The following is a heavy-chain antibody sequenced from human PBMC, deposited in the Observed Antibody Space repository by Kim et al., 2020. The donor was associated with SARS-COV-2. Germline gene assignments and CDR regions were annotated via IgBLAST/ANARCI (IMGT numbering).Heavy chain of an antibody. CDR3: ASELGYCSSTSCYLAVTTRLRPDY. J-gene: IGHJ4*02. D-gene: IGHD2-2*01. CDR1: GFTFSSYS. V-gene: IGHV3-48*02. Sequence: LSLTCAASGFTFSSYSMNWVRQAPGKGLEWVSYISSSSSTIYYADSVKGRFTISRDNAKNSLYLQMNSLRDEDTAVYYCASELGYCSSTSCYLAVTTRLRPDYWGQGTLVTVSS. CDR2: ISSSSSTI.